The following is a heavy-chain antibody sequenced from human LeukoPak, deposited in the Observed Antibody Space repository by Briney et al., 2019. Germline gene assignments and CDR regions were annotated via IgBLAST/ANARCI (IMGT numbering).Heavy chain of an antibody. CDR3: AKGAVIAAAGPFDY. J-gene: IGHJ4*02. CDR1: GFTVSSNY. D-gene: IGHD6-13*01. Sequence: GGSLRLSCAASGFTVSSNYMSWVRQAPGKGLEWVSGISWNSGSIGYADSVKGRFTISRDNVKNSLYLQMNSLRAEDTALYYCAKGAVIAAAGPFDYWGQGTLVTVSS. V-gene: IGHV3-9*01. CDR2: ISWNSGSI.